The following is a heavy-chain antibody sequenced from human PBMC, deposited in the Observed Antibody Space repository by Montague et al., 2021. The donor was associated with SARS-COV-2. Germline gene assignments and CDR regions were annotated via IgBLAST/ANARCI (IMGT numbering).Heavy chain of an antibody. Sequence: SLRLSCAVSGFTFSSYSMNWGRQAPGKGLEWVSSISSSSSYIYYADSVKGRFTISRDNAKNSLYLQMNSLRAEDTAVYYCARDPGESYFDYWGQGTLVTVSS. D-gene: IGHD3-10*01. V-gene: IGHV3-21*01. CDR1: GFTFSSYS. J-gene: IGHJ4*02. CDR2: ISSSSSYI. CDR3: ARDPGESYFDY.